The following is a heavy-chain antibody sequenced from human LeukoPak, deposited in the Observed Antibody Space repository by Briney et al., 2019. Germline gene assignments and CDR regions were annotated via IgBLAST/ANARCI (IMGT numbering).Heavy chain of an antibody. V-gene: IGHV1-8*01. Sequence: ASVNVSCKASGYTFTSYDINWVRQATGQVLEWMGWMNPNSGNTGYAQKFQGRVTMTRNTSISTAYMELSSLRSEDTAVYYCATGPGLRYFDWLPYYYYGMDVWGQGTTVTVSS. D-gene: IGHD3-9*01. J-gene: IGHJ6*02. CDR1: GYTFTSYD. CDR3: ATGPGLRYFDWLPYYYYGMDV. CDR2: MNPNSGNT.